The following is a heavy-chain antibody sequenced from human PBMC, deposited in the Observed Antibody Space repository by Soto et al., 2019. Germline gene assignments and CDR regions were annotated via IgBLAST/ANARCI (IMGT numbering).Heavy chain of an antibody. D-gene: IGHD3-22*01. CDR3: ARKARSSGYYYVPIGYYFDY. V-gene: IGHV4-34*01. CDR1: GGSFSGYY. CDR2: INHSGST. J-gene: IGHJ4*02. Sequence: QVQLQQWGAGLLKPSETLSLTCAVYGGSFSGYYWSWIRQPPGKGLEWIGEINHSGSTNYNPSHKSRVTISVDTSKNQFSLKLSSVTAADTAVYYCARKARSSGYYYVPIGYYFDYWGQGTLVTVSS.